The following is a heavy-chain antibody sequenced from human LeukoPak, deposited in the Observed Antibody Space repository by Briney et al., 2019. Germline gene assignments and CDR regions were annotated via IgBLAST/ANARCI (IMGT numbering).Heavy chain of an antibody. J-gene: IGHJ6*03. Sequence: GESLKISCKGSGYSFTNYWIAWVRQMPGRGLEWMGIFNPYDSTTKYSPSLQGQVTISADKSISTAYLQWSSLKASDTAMYYCARLVGSGMRYMDVWGKGSTVIISS. CDR3: ARLVGSGMRYMDV. V-gene: IGHV5-51*01. CDR2: FNPYDSTT. D-gene: IGHD3-10*01. CDR1: GYSFTNYW.